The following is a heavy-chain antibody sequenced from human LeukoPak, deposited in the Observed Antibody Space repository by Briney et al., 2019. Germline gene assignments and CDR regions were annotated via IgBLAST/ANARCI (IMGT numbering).Heavy chain of an antibody. D-gene: IGHD3-10*01. V-gene: IGHV5-51*01. J-gene: IGHJ4*02. Sequence: GESLKISCKGSGYSFSSYWIGWVRQMPGKGLEWMGIIYSPSFQGQVIISADKSISTAYLQWSSLQASDTAMYYCATYGSGMAYNYFDYWGQGTLVTVSS. CDR3: ATYGSGMAYNYFDY. CDR2: I. CDR1: GYSFSSYW.